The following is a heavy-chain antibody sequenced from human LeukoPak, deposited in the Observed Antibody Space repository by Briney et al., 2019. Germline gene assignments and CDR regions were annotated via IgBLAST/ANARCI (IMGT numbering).Heavy chain of an antibody. CDR1: GFNFMTYG. Sequence: QSGGSLRLSCAASGFNFMTYGMHWVRQAPGKGLEWVAFISYDGGKRFFGASVKGRFTIARDNSENTVSLQMNTLKTEDTAVYYCAKGLRWFGDFYFNFFDYWGQGILVTVSS. J-gene: IGHJ4*02. CDR3: AKGLRWFGDFYFNFFDY. D-gene: IGHD3-10*01. V-gene: IGHV3-30*18. CDR2: ISYDGGKR.